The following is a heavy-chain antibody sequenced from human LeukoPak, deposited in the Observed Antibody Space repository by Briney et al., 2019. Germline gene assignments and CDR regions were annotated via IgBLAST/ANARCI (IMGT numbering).Heavy chain of an antibody. J-gene: IGHJ4*02. D-gene: IGHD3-10*01. CDR2: INHSGST. CDR3: AREGAGFYGDYFDY. Sequence: SETLSLTCAVYGGSFSGYYWSWIRQPPGKGLEWIGEINHSGSTNYNPSLKSRVTISVDTSKNQFSLKLSSVTAADTAVYYCAREGAGFYGDYFDYWGQGTLVTVSS. CDR1: GGSFSGYY. V-gene: IGHV4-34*01.